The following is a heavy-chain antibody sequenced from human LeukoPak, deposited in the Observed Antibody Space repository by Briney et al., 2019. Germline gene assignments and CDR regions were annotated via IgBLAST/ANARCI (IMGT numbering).Heavy chain of an antibody. J-gene: IGHJ4*02. CDR1: GFTFSKYG. D-gene: IGHD2-21*02. CDR3: AKGGGGVVTAIVDY. V-gene: IGHV3-30*02. CDR2: IRYDGSNK. Sequence: PGGSLRLSCGVSGFTFSKYGMHWVRQAPGKGLEWVAFIRYDGSNKFYADSVKGRFTISRDNSKNTLYLQMNSLRAEDTAVYYCAKGGGGVVTAIVDYWGQGTVVTVSS.